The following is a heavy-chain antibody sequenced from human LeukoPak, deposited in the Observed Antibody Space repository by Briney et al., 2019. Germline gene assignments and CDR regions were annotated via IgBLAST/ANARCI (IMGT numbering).Heavy chain of an antibody. CDR2: IYYSGST. J-gene: IGHJ6*02. D-gene: IGHD2-2*01. Sequence: PSETQSLTCTVSGGSISSYYWSWIRQPPGKGLEWIGYIYYSGSTNYNPSLKSRVTISVDTSKNQFSLKLSSVTAADTAVYYCARGDIVVVPAAPYYYYGMDVWGQGTTVTVSS. V-gene: IGHV4-59*01. CDR1: GGSISSYY. CDR3: ARGDIVVVPAAPYYYYGMDV.